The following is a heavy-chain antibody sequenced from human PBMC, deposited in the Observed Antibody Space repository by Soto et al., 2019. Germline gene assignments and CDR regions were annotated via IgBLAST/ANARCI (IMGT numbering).Heavy chain of an antibody. CDR3: AREGGLRDYYDSSGYYPKDD. Sequence: ASVKVSCKASGYTFTTYYMHWVRQAPGQGLEWMGIINPSGGSTSYAQKFQGRVTMTRDTSTSTFYMELSSLRSEDTAVYYCAREGGLRDYYDSSGYYPKDDWGQRTLVTVSS. CDR1: GYTFTTYY. J-gene: IGHJ4*02. V-gene: IGHV1-46*01. D-gene: IGHD3-22*01. CDR2: INPSGGST.